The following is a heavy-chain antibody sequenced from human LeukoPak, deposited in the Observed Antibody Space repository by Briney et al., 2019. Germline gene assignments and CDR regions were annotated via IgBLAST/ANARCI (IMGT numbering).Heavy chain of an antibody. CDR2: VRFDGSNE. Sequence: GGSLRLSCAASGFTFSSYAMHWGRQAPGKGLEWVAFVRFDGSNEYYADSVKGRFTISRDNSKNTLYLQMNSLRVEDTAVYYCAKGDRGYTYGTLDVWGQGTTVTVSS. V-gene: IGHV3-30*02. CDR1: GFTFSSYA. J-gene: IGHJ6*02. D-gene: IGHD5-18*01. CDR3: AKGDRGYTYGTLDV.